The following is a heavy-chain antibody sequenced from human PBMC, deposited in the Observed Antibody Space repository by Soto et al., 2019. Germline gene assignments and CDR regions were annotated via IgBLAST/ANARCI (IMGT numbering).Heavy chain of an antibody. V-gene: IGHV4-59*01. J-gene: IGHJ5*02. CDR1: GGSISSYY. CDR2: IYYSGST. Sequence: PSETLSLTCTVSGGSISSYYWSWIRQPPGKGLEWIGYIYYSGSTNYNPSLKSRVTISVDTSKNQFSLKLSSVTAADTAVYYCARGDYSNPNWFDPWGQGTLVTAPQ. CDR3: ARGDYSNPNWFDP. D-gene: IGHD4-4*01.